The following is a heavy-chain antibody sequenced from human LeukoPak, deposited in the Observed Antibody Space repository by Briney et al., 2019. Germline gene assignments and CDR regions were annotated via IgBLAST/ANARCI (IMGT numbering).Heavy chain of an antibody. V-gene: IGHV5-51*01. D-gene: IGHD3-10*01. J-gene: IGHJ4*02. CDR2: IYPTDSDP. Sequence: GESLKISCKGSGYSFTNFWIGWVRQMPGKGLEWMGIIYPTDSDPQYSPSFQGQVTISVDKSISTAYLQWISLKASDTAMYYCARLILNYGWDWGQGTLVTVSS. CDR3: ARLILNYGWD. CDR1: GYSFTNFW.